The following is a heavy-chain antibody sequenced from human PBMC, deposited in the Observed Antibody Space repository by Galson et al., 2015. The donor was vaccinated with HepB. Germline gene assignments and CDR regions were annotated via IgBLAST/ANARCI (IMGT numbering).Heavy chain of an antibody. CDR3: ARDGSGTYYFDY. Sequence: SLRLSCAASGFTFSYYSMHWVRLAPGKGLEWVAVVVYDGSDKYYADSVKGQFTISRDNSKNTLYLQMDSLRGEDTAVYYCARDGSGTYYFDYWGQGTLVTVSS. J-gene: IGHJ4*02. D-gene: IGHD1-14*01. CDR1: GFTFSYYS. V-gene: IGHV3-30*03. CDR2: VVYDGSDK.